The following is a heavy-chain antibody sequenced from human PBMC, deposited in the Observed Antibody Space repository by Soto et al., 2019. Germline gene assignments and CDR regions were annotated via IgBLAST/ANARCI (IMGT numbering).Heavy chain of an antibody. CDR3: AGTWSTYDAFDI. CDR2: ISAYNGNT. V-gene: IGHV1-18*01. J-gene: IGHJ3*02. D-gene: IGHD1-26*01. Sequence: ASVKVSCKASGYTFTSYGISWVRQAPGQGLEWMGWISAYNGNTNYAQKLQGRVTMTTDTSTSTAYVELRSLRSDDTAVYYCAGTWSTYDAFDIWGQGTMVTVSS. CDR1: GYTFTSYG.